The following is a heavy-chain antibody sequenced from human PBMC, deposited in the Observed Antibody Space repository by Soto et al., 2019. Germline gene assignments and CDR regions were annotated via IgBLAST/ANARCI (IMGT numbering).Heavy chain of an antibody. CDR2: IYPGDSDT. J-gene: IGHJ6*02. V-gene: IGHV5-51*01. CDR3: ARTRAAAGILDGMDV. CDR1: GYSFTSYW. Sequence: PGESLKISCKGSGYSFTSYWIGWVRQMPGKGLEWMGIIYPGDSDTRYSPSFQGQVTISADKSISTAYLQWSSLKASDTAMYYCARTRAAAGILDGMDVWGQGTTVTVSS. D-gene: IGHD6-13*01.